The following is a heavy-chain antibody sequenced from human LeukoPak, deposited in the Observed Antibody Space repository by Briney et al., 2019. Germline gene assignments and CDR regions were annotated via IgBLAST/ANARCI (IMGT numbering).Heavy chain of an antibody. CDR1: GFTFSSYS. D-gene: IGHD3-10*01. Sequence: PGGSLRLSCAASGFTFSSYSMNWIRQPPGKGLEWIGYIYYSGSTNYNPSLKSRVTISVDTSKNQFSLKLSSVTAADTAVYYCARRPITMVRGVIITSWFDPWGQGTLVTVSS. CDR3: ARRPITMVRGVIITSWFDP. CDR2: IYYSGST. J-gene: IGHJ5*02. V-gene: IGHV4-59*08.